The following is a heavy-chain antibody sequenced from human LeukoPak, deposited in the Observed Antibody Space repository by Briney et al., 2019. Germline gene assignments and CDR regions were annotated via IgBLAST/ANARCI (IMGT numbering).Heavy chain of an antibody. J-gene: IGHJ6*03. Sequence: GSLKLSCTASGYTFTSYDINWVRQAPGQGLEWVGWMNPNGGNTGYAQKFQGRVTMTRNTSISTAYMELSSLRSEDTAVYYCARTGSYPRCYYYYYMDVWGKGTTVTVSS. D-gene: IGHD1-26*01. CDR1: GYTFTSYD. V-gene: IGHV1-8*01. CDR2: MNPNGGNT. CDR3: ARTGSYPRCYYYYYMDV.